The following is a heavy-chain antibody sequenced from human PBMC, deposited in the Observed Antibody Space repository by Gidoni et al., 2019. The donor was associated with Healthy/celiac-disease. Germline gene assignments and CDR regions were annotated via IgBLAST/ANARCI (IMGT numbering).Heavy chain of an antibody. Sequence: GQGLEWMGGIIPIFGTANYAQKFQGRVTITADKSTSTAYMELSSLRSEDTAVYYCARTLELGPKSGYSYGHFDYWGQGTLVTVSS. CDR2: IIPIFGTA. V-gene: IGHV1-69*06. CDR3: ARTLELGPKSGYSYGHFDY. J-gene: IGHJ4*02. D-gene: IGHD5-18*01.